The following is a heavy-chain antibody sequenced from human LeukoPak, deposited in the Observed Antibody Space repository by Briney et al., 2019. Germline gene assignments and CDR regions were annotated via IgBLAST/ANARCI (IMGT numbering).Heavy chain of an antibody. CDR1: GGSISSSTYY. CDR2: IHHSGST. J-gene: IGHJ4*02. V-gene: IGHV4-39*01. Sequence: SETLSLTCTVSGGSISSSTYYWAWIRQPPGQELEWIKTIHHSGSTYDNPSLKSRFTMSVDTSKNQFFLNLSSVTAADTAVYYCARLGGYHDPPDYWGQGTLVTVSS. D-gene: IGHD3-16*02. CDR3: ARLGGYHDPPDY.